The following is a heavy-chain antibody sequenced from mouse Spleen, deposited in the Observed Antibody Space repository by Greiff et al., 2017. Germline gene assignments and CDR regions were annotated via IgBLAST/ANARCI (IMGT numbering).Heavy chain of an antibody. J-gene: IGHJ2*01. CDR1: GYSITSGYY. CDR2: ISYDGSN. Sequence: EVKLQESGPGLVKPSQSLSLTCSVTGYSITSGYYWNWIRQFPGNKLEWMGYISYDGSNNYNPSLKNRISITRDTSKNQFFLKLNSVTTEDTATYYCAREGPGIDYWGQGTTLTVSS. CDR3: AREGPGIDY. D-gene: IGHD4-1*01. V-gene: IGHV3-6*01.